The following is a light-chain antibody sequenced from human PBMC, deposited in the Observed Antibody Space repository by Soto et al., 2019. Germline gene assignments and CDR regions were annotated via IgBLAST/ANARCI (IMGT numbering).Light chain of an antibody. V-gene: IGLV2-14*01. CDR1: SSDVGAYNY. CDR3: FSHRGGDSHV. Sequence: QSLLTQPSSLSGSPGQSITISCTGTSSDVGAYNYVSWYQQYPGKAPKLMIYGVTNRPSGVSNRFSGSKTGNTASLTISGLQAEDEADYYCFSHRGGDSHVFGTGTKVTVL. CDR2: GVT. J-gene: IGLJ1*01.